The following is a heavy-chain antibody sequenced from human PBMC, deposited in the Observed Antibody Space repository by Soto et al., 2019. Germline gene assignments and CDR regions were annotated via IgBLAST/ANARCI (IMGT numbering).Heavy chain of an antibody. V-gene: IGHV3-23*01. CDR1: GFTFSSYA. J-gene: IGHJ4*02. CDR3: ANGRYYYDSSGYFAY. D-gene: IGHD3-22*01. CDR2: ISGSGSST. Sequence: EVQLLESGGGLVQPGGSLRLSCAASGFTFSSYAMSWVRQAPGKGLEWVSAISGSGSSTYYADSVKGRFTISRDNSKNTLYLQMNSLRAEDTAVYYCANGRYYYDSSGYFAYWGQGTLVTVSS.